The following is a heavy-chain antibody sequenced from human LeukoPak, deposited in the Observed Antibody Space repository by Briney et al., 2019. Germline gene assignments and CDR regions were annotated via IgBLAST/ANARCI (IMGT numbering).Heavy chain of an antibody. CDR3: ARRGGGNYPQYFEY. J-gene: IGHJ4*02. D-gene: IGHD1-7*01. Sequence: PGRSLRVSCAASGFTFSSYAMHWVRQAPGKGLEGVAFISYDGSNKYFADSVKGRFTISRDNPKNTLYLQMNSLRAEDAAVYYCARRGGGNYPQYFEYWGQGTLVTVSS. V-gene: IGHV3-30*03. CDR1: GFTFSSYA. CDR2: ISYDGSNK.